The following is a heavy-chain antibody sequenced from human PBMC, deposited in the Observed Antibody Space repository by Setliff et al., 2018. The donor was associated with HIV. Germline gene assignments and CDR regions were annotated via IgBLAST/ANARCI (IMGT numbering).Heavy chain of an antibody. V-gene: IGHV4-39*01. D-gene: IGHD3-10*01. CDR1: GGSISSSSYF. CDR3: ARHGSNWFDP. J-gene: IGHJ5*02. CDR2: MYYSGRT. Sequence: KPSETLSLTCTVSGGSISSSSYFWGWIRQPPGKGLEWIGSMYYSGRTYYNPSLKSRVTISVDTSKNQFYLRLSSVTAADTAVYYCARHGSNWFDPWGQGTQVTVSS.